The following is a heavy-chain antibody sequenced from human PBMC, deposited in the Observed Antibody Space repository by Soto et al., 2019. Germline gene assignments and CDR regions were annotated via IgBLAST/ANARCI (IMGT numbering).Heavy chain of an antibody. V-gene: IGHV4-59*08. J-gene: IGHJ6*02. CDR2: IYYSGST. CDR3: ARVTIGYYGMDV. Sequence: SETLSLTCTVSGGSISSYYWSWIRQPPGKGLEWIGSIYYSGSTNYNPSLKSRVTISVDTSKNQFSLKLSSVTAADTAVYYCARVTIGYYGMDVWGQGTTVTVSS. CDR1: GGSISSYY.